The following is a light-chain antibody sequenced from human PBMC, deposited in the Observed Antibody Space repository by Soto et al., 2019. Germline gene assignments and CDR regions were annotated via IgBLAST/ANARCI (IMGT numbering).Light chain of an antibody. CDR2: GTS. CDR1: QSVGSSY. CDR3: QQYGSSPRT. Sequence: EIVLTQSPGTLSLSPGERDTLSCRASQSVGSSYLAWYQQKPGQAPRLLMYGTSNRATGIPDRFSGSGSGTDFSLTISRLEPGDFAVYYCQQYGSSPRTFGQGTKVEIK. J-gene: IGKJ1*01. V-gene: IGKV3-20*01.